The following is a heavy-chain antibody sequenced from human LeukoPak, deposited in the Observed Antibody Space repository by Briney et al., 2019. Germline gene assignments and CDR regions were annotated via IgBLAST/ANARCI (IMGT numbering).Heavy chain of an antibody. Sequence: HPGGSLRLSCEASGFTFSDYWMGWVRQAPGKGLEWVANIIKDGSDKYYVDSVKGRFTISRDNAKNSVYLQMSSLRVEDTAVYHCTRELWPGDYWGQGILVTVSS. CDR1: GFTFSDYW. J-gene: IGHJ4*02. CDR3: TRELWPGDY. CDR2: IIKDGSDK. V-gene: IGHV3-7*01. D-gene: IGHD3-16*01.